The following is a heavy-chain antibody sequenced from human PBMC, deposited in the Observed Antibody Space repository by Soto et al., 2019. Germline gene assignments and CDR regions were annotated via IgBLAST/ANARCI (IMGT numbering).Heavy chain of an antibody. Sequence: QVQLQQWGAGLLKPSETLSLTCAVFGGSFGGYSWTWIRQPPGGGLEWIGEITPSGNPNYNPSLKSRVAIAVDKSRNQFSLNLTSVTAADTSIYYCARGRSFGDFAHWGQGTMVTVSS. CDR1: GGSFGGYS. D-gene: IGHD4-17*01. CDR3: ARGRSFGDFAH. CDR2: ITPSGNP. J-gene: IGHJ4*01. V-gene: IGHV4-34*02.